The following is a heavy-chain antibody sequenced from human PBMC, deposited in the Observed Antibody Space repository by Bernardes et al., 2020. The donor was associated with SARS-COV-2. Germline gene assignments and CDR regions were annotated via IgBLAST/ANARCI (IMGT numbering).Heavy chain of an antibody. Sequence: SDPLPLMCTVCGGSISSYYGSWMRQPPGKGLEWIGYIYSSGSTTYNPSLKSRVTISIDTSKNQFSLKLSSVTAADTAVYYCARHGSYINYKRDWYFDLWGRGTLVTVSS. V-gene: IGHV4-59*08. CDR1: GGSISSYY. CDR2: IYSSGST. CDR3: ARHGSYINYKRDWYFDL. J-gene: IGHJ2*01. D-gene: IGHD4-4*01.